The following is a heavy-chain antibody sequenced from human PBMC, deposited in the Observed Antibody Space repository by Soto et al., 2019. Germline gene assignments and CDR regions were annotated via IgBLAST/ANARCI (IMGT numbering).Heavy chain of an antibody. CDR3: AKGRGGSGSLTPRVDF. Sequence: EVQLLESGGGLVQPGGSLRLSCAASGFTFNNYAMTWVRQAPGKGLEWVSVISGGGDTTSYADSVKGRFTVSRDGSKNPLYLQMSSLRAEDTALYYCAKGRGGSGSLTPRVDFWGQGTLVTVSS. J-gene: IGHJ4*02. V-gene: IGHV3-23*01. CDR1: GFTFNNYA. CDR2: ISGGGDTT. D-gene: IGHD3-10*01.